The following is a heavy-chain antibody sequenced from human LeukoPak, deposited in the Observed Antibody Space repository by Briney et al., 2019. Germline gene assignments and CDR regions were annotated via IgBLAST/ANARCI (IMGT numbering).Heavy chain of an antibody. CDR3: ARGVGATHEFDY. CDR1: GYTFTGYC. CDR2: INPNSGGT. Sequence: ASVKVSCKASGYTFTGYCMHWVRQAPGQGLEWMGWINPNSGGTNYAQKFQGWVTMTRGTSISTAYMELSRLRSDDTAVYYCARGVGATHEFDYWGQGTLVTVSS. D-gene: IGHD1-26*01. J-gene: IGHJ4*02. V-gene: IGHV1-2*04.